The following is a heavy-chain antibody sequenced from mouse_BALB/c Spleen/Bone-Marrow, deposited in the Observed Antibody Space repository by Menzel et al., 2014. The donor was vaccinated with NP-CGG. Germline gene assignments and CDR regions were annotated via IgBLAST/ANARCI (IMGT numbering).Heavy chain of an antibody. CDR3: ARGLYGNSGY. CDR2: IDPSDSYT. CDR1: GYTFTSYW. V-gene: IGHV1-69*02. Sequence: VKLVESGAELVKPGASVKLSCKASGYTFTSYWMHWVKRRPGQGLEWIGEIDPSDSYTNYNQKFKGKATLTVDKSSSTAYMQLSSLTSEDSAVYYCARGLYGNSGYWGQGTTLTVSS. J-gene: IGHJ2*01. D-gene: IGHD2-1*01.